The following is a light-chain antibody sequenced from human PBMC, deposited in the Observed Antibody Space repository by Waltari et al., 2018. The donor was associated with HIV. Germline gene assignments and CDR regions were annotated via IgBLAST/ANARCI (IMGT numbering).Light chain of an antibody. Sequence: QSALTQPASVSGSPGQSITISCTGTSTDVGGYNSVYWYQHHPGKAPKVMIYEVSNRPSGVSNRFSGSKSGNTASLTISGLQAEDEADYYCSSYTSSTTWVFGGGTKLTVL. CDR1: STDVGGYNS. V-gene: IGLV2-14*01. J-gene: IGLJ3*02. CDR2: EVS. CDR3: SSYTSSTTWV.